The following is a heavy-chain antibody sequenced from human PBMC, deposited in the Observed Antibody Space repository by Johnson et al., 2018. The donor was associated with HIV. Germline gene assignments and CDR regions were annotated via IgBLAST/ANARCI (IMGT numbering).Heavy chain of an antibody. CDR3: ARGRGALDI. Sequence: MQLVESGGGLVQPGGSLRLSCAASEFSFSNYLMTWVRQAPGKGLEWVANINQDGSEKFSVDSVKGRFAISRDNANNSLYLQMNSLRAEDTAVYYCARGRGALDIWGQGTKVTVSS. J-gene: IGHJ3*02. D-gene: IGHD3-16*01. CDR1: EFSFSNYL. V-gene: IGHV3-7*04. CDR2: INQDGSEK.